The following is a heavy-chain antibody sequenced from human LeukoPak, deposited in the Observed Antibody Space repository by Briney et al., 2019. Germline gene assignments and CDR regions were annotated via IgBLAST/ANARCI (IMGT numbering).Heavy chain of an antibody. D-gene: IGHD6-19*01. CDR2: ISNSGAII. CDR3: ARDLAMAGRDLDY. Sequence: GGSLRLSCAASGFAFRDYYMDWVRQAPGKGLEWVAYISNSGAIIYYAESVKGRFTISSDNAKNSLYLQMNSLRAEDTALYYCARDLAMAGRDLDYWGQGTLVTVSS. J-gene: IGHJ4*02. CDR1: GFAFRDYY. V-gene: IGHV3-11*01.